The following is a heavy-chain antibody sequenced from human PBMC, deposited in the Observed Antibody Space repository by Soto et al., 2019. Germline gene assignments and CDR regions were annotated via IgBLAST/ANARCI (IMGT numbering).Heavy chain of an antibody. D-gene: IGHD1-1*01. CDR3: ASGHDAYKVRY. CDR2: IYYTGNT. Sequence: QVQLQESGPGLVKPSQTLSLTCTVSGGSISSGGTGSYWTWIRQLPGKGLEWIGYIYYTGNTYYHPSLKSRPTISIDTSENQFSLKLTSVTAADTAVYFCASGHDAYKVRYWGQGTLVTVSS. J-gene: IGHJ4*02. CDR1: GGSISSGGTGSY. V-gene: IGHV4-31*03.